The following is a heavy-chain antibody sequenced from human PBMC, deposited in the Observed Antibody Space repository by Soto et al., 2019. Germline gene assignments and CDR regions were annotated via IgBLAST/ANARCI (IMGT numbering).Heavy chain of an antibody. CDR3: ARDRRSYYSDGSGLDF. D-gene: IGHD3-22*01. J-gene: IGHJ4*02. CDR2: INHTGST. Sequence: SETLSLTCDVFGGSFSGYYWSWIRQPPGKGLEWIGEINHTGSTNYNPSLKSRVTISVDTSKNQFSLKLSSVTAADTAVYYCARDRRSYYSDGSGLDFWGQGTLVTV. CDR1: GGSFSGYY. V-gene: IGHV4-34*01.